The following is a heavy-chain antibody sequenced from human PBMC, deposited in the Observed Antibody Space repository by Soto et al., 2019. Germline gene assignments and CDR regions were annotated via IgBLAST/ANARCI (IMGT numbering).Heavy chain of an antibody. Sequence: QVQLVQSGAEVKKPGSSVKVSCKASGGTFSSYTISWVRQAPGQGLEWMGRIIPILGIANYAQKFQGRVTITADKPPSRAYMELSSLRSEDTAVYYCARELYYYGSGSYYPFDYWGQGTLVTVSS. CDR1: GGTFSSYT. V-gene: IGHV1-69*08. D-gene: IGHD3-10*01. J-gene: IGHJ4*02. CDR3: ARELYYYGSGSYYPFDY. CDR2: IIPILGIA.